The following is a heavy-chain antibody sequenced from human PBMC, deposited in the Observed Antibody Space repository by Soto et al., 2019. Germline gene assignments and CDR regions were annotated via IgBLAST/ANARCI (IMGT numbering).Heavy chain of an antibody. V-gene: IGHV3-23*01. Sequence: GGSLRLSCAASGFTFSSYAMSWVRQAPGKGLEWVSAISGSGGSTYYADSVKGRFTISRDNSKNTLYLQMNSLRAEDTAVYYCAKAADPCGSCYSGDLPPPTFDYWGQGTLVTVSS. CDR1: GFTFSSYA. CDR3: AKAADPCGSCYSGDLPPPTFDY. J-gene: IGHJ4*02. CDR2: ISGSGGST. D-gene: IGHD2-15*01.